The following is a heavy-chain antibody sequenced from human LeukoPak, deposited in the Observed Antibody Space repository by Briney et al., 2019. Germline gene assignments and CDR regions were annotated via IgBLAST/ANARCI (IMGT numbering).Heavy chain of an antibody. CDR1: GFTFSSYW. CDR3: ARDHPFEIQLVV. J-gene: IGHJ4*02. CDR2: INSDGSST. D-gene: IGHD5-18*01. V-gene: IGHV3-74*01. Sequence: GGSLRLSCAASGFTFSSYWMHWVRQAPGKGLVWVSRINSDGSSTSYADSVKGRFTISRDNAKNSLYLQMNSLRAEDTAVYYCARDHPFEIQLVVWGQGTLVTVSS.